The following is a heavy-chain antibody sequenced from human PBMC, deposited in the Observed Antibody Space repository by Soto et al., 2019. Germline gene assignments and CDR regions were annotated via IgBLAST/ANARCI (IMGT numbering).Heavy chain of an antibody. J-gene: IGHJ5*02. CDR3: ARHESFDFWSGYYTPHETNNWFDP. D-gene: IGHD3-3*01. V-gene: IGHV4-59*08. Sequence: SETLSLTCTVSGGSISSYYWSWIRQPPGKGLEWIGYIYYSGSTNYNPSLKSRVTISVDTSKNQFSLKLSSVTAADTAVYYCARHESFDFWSGYYTPHETNNWFDPWGKGTLVTVSS. CDR1: GGSISSYY. CDR2: IYYSGST.